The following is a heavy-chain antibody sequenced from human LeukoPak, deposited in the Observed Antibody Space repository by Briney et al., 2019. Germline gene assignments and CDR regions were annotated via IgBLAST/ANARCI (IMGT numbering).Heavy chain of an antibody. CDR2: IRYDGNNK. CDR1: GFTFTTCA. V-gene: IGHV3-30*02. CDR3: AKGDDYGANTRLPKFNWFDP. Sequence: GGSLRLSCTASGFTFTTCAMHWVRQAPGKGLEWVAYIRYDGNNKNYADSVKGRFTISRDNSKDMLYLQMNSLRPEDTAVYYCAKGDDYGANTRLPKFNWFDPWGQGPLVSVSS. D-gene: IGHD4-23*01. J-gene: IGHJ5*02.